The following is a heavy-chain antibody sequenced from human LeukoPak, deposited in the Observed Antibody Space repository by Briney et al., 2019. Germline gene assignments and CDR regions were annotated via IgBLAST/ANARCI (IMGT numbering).Heavy chain of an antibody. CDR2: IFSSGGT. J-gene: IGHJ4*02. V-gene: IGHV4-4*09. CDR3: ATGGAYTSGWYNI. Sequence: SETLSLTCTVSGGSVGGFYWTWIRQPPGGGMHWIGFIFSSGGTNYNPSLKSRVAISTDTSKNQVSLRVPSVTAADTAVYYCATGGAYTSGWYNIWGQGTLVSVSS. CDR1: GGSVGGFY. D-gene: IGHD6-19*01.